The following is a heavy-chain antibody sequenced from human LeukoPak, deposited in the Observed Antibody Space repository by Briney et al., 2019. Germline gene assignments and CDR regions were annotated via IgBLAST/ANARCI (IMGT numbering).Heavy chain of an antibody. CDR1: GGSFSGYY. Sequence: SETLSLTCAVYGGSFSGYYWSWIRQPPGKGLEWIGVINHSGSTNYNPSLKSRVTISVDTSKNQFSLKLSSVTAADTAVYYCARAGGDSSGWPGDYWGQGTLVTVSS. D-gene: IGHD6-19*01. CDR3: ARAGGDSSGWPGDY. J-gene: IGHJ4*02. V-gene: IGHV4-34*01. CDR2: INHSGST.